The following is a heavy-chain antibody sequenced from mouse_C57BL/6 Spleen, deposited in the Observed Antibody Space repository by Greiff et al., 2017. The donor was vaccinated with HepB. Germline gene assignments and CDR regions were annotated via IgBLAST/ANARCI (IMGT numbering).Heavy chain of an antibody. J-gene: IGHJ4*01. CDR1: GFTFTDYY. CDR3: ARGITTVVSVNAMDY. V-gene: IGHV7-3*01. Sequence: EVQLVESGGGLVQPGGSLSLSCAASGFTFTDYYMSWVRQPPGKALEWLGFIRTKANGYTTEYSASVKGRFTISRENSQSILYLQMNALRAEDSATYYCARGITTVVSVNAMDYWGQGTSVTVSS. D-gene: IGHD1-1*01. CDR2: IRTKANGYTT.